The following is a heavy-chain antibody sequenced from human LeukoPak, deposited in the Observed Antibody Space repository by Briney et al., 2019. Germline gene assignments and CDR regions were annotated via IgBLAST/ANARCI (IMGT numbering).Heavy chain of an antibody. J-gene: IGHJ5*02. Sequence: APVKVSCKASGYTFTAYYMHWVRQAPGQGLEWMGWINANSGGTNYAQKFQGRVTMTRDTSISTVYMDLTRLRSDDTAVYYCARVRDGYSYGTNWFDPWGQGTLVTVSS. CDR3: ARVRDGYSYGTNWFDP. D-gene: IGHD5-18*01. V-gene: IGHV1-2*02. CDR2: INANSGGT. CDR1: GYTFTAYY.